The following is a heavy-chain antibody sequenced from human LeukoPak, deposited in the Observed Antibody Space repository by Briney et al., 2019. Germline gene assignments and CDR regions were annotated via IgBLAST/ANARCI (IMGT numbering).Heavy chain of an antibody. CDR1: GFTFSSYS. CDR3: ARDDNYYDSSGYYSTFDY. D-gene: IGHD3-22*01. V-gene: IGHV3-21*01. J-gene: IGHJ4*02. Sequence: PGGSLRLSCAASGFTFSSYSMNWVRQAPGKGLEWVSSISSSSSSYIYYADSVKGRFTISRDNAKNSLYLQMNSLRAEDTAVYYCARDDNYYDSSGYYSTFDYWGQGTLVTVSS. CDR2: ISSSSSSYI.